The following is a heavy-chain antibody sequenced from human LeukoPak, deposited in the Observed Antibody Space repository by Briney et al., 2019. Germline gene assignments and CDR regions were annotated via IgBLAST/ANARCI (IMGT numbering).Heavy chain of an antibody. D-gene: IGHD3-22*01. CDR2: IIPIFGTA. J-gene: IGHJ4*02. Sequence: ASVKVSCKASGGTFSSYAISWVRQAPGQGLEGMGGIIPIFGTANYAQKFQGRVTITADKSTSTAYMELSSLRSEDTAVYYCARDPLNSSGYYNFDYWGQGTLVTVSS. CDR3: ARDPLNSSGYYNFDY. V-gene: IGHV1-69*06. CDR1: GGTFSSYA.